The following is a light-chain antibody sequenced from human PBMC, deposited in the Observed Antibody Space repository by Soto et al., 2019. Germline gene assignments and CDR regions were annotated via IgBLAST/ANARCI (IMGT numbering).Light chain of an antibody. J-gene: IGKJ2*01. CDR3: MQGSHWPPT. CDR2: KVS. Sequence: DVVMTQSALSLPVTLGQPASISCISSQSLVFSDGNTYLNWFLQRPGQSPRRLIYKVSKRDSGVPDRFTRSGSDTDFTLKISRVEADDVGVYYCMQGSHWPPTFGQGTKLEI. CDR1: QSLVFSDGNTY. V-gene: IGKV2-30*01.